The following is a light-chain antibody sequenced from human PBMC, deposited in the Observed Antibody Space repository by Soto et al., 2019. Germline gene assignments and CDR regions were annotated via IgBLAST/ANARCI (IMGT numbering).Light chain of an antibody. CDR2: KTS. V-gene: IGKV1-5*03. J-gene: IGKJ2*03. CDR1: QSINNW. Sequence: DIQMTQSPSTLSASVGDRVTITCRASQSINNWLAWYQQKPGKAPKLLIYKTSDLESGVPSRFSGSGSGTEFSLTISSLQPDDFAVYYCQQRTNWPPFSFGQGTKLEIK. CDR3: QQRTNWPPFS.